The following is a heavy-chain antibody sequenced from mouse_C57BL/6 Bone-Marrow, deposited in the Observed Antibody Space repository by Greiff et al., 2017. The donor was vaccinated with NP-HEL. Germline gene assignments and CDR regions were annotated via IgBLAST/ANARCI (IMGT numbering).Heavy chain of an antibody. V-gene: IGHV2-2*01. CDR2: IWSGGST. J-gene: IGHJ1*03. CDR1: GFSLTSYG. Sequence: VMLVESGPGLVQPSQSLSITCTVSGFSLTSYGVHWVRPSPGKGLEWLGVIWSGGSTDYNAAFISRLSISKDNSKSQVFFKMNSLQADDTAIYYCASRYFDVWGTGTTVTVSS. CDR3: ASRYFDV.